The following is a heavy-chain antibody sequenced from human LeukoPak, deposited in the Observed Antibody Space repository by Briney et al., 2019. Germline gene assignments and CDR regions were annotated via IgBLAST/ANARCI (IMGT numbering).Heavy chain of an antibody. CDR3: ARGRCSGGSCYWFGFDY. Sequence: KPSETLSLTCTVSGGSISSYYWSWTRQPAGKGLEWIGRIYTSGSTNYNPSLKSRVAMSVDTSKNQFSLKLSSVTAADTAVYYCARGRCSGGSCYWFGFDYWGQGTLVTVSS. V-gene: IGHV4-4*07. J-gene: IGHJ4*02. CDR1: GGSISSYY. CDR2: IYTSGST. D-gene: IGHD2-15*01.